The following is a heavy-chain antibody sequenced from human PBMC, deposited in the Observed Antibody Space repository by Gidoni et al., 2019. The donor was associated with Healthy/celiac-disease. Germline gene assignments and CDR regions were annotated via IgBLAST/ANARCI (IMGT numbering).Heavy chain of an antibody. Sequence: QVQLVESGGGVVQPGRSLRLSCAPSGFTFSSYGMHWVRQAPGKGLEWVAVIWYDGSNKYYADSVKGRFTISRDNSKNTLYLQMNSLRAEDTAVYYCASKDGYNQDYWGQGTLVTVSS. J-gene: IGHJ4*02. CDR3: ASKDGYNQDY. CDR1: GFTFSSYG. V-gene: IGHV3-33*01. CDR2: IWYDGSNK. D-gene: IGHD5-12*01.